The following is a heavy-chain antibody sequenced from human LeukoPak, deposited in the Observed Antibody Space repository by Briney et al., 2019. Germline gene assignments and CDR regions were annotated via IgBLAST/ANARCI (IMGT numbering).Heavy chain of an antibody. D-gene: IGHD6-13*01. CDR3: ARDPQGFYSSSWYSLDY. CDR2: IYSSGNT. Sequence: GGSLRLSCAASGITVSTSYMSWVRQAPGKGLEWVSVIYSSGNTLYADSVRGRFTISRVNSNNTLHLQMNSLRAEDTAVYYCARDPQGFYSSSWYSLDYWGQGTLVTVSS. V-gene: IGHV3-53*01. CDR1: GITVSTSY. J-gene: IGHJ4*02.